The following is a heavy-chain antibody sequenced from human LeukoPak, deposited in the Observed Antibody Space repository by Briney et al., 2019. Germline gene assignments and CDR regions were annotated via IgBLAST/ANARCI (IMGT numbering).Heavy chain of an antibody. J-gene: IGHJ3*02. CDR1: GFTFSTFA. CDR3: ARGGIQLWLVHDAFDI. D-gene: IGHD5-18*01. CDR2: IFPSGGEI. V-gene: IGHV3-21*01. Sequence: GGSLRLSCAASGFTFSTFAMIWVRQPPGKGLEWVSSIFPSGGEIHYADSVRGRFTISRDNAKNSLYLQMNSLRAEDTAVYYCARGGIQLWLVHDAFDIWGQGTMVTVSS.